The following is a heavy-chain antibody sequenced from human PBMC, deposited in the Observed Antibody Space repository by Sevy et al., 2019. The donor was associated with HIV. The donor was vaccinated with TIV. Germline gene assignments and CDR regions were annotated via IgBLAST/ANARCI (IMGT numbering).Heavy chain of an antibody. V-gene: IGHV1-2*02. CDR3: AGMGDYFDSSGYYPLKY. CDR1: GYTFTGYY. D-gene: IGHD3-22*01. J-gene: IGHJ4*02. Sequence: ASVKVSCKASGYTFTGYYVHWLRQAPGQGLEWMGWINPKLGGTYFAKKFQDRVSMTTGTSITTAYMELSGSRFDDTAVYYCAGMGDYFDSSGYYPLKYWGQGTLVTVSS. CDR2: INPKLGGT.